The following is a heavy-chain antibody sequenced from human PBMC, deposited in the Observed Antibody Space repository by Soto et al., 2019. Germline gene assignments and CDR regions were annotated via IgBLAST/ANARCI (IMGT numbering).Heavy chain of an antibody. CDR3: ATGGYYPDY. J-gene: IGHJ4*02. CDR1: GFTFADAW. Sequence: EVQLVESGGGLVKPGESLRLSCAGSGFTFADAWMNWVRQAPGKGLEWVGRVKSKTHGGTTDYAAPVKGRFTISRDDSENTVFLQMNSPKTEDTAVYYCATGGYYPDYWGQGTLVTVSS. D-gene: IGHD3-10*01. CDR2: VKSKTHGGTT. V-gene: IGHV3-15*01.